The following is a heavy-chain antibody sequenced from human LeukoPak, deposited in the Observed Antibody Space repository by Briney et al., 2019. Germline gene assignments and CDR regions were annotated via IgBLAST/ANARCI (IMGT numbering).Heavy chain of an antibody. V-gene: IGHV4-34*01. D-gene: IGHD3-10*01. Sequence: PSETLSLTCAVYGGSFSGYYWSWIRQPPGKGLEWIGEINHSGSTNYNPSLKSRVTISVDTSKNQFSLKLSSVTAADTAVYYCARGSGGFTPAFNIGAKGKRVTVSS. J-gene: IGHJ3*02. CDR1: GGSFSGYY. CDR2: INHSGST. CDR3: ARGSGGFTPAFNI.